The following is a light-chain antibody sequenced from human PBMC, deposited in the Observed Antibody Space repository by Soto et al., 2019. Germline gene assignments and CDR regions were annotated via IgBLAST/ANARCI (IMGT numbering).Light chain of an antibody. V-gene: IGKV1-5*01. CDR1: QSISTW. J-gene: IGKJ1*01. CDR2: DAS. Sequence: DIQMTQSPSTLSASVGGRVTITCRASQSISTWLAWYQQKPGKAPKLLIYDASNLESGVPSRFSGRGSGTEFTLTISSLQPDDFASYYCHQYNTYSWTFGQGTKV. CDR3: HQYNTYSWT.